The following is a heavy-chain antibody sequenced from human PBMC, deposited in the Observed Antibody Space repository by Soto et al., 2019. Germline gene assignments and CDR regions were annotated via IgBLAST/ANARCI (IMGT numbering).Heavy chain of an antibody. J-gene: IGHJ4*02. CDR3: ASTQSPYSSSYLDY. CDR2: SSSSGSTI. Sequence: GGSLRLSCAASGFTFSDYYMSWIRQAPGKGLEWVSYSSSSGSTIYYADSVKGRFTIFSDNAKNSLYLQMNSLRAADAAVDYYASTQSPYSSSYLDYWGQGTLVTVSS. V-gene: IGHV3-11*01. D-gene: IGHD6-13*01. CDR1: GFTFSDYY.